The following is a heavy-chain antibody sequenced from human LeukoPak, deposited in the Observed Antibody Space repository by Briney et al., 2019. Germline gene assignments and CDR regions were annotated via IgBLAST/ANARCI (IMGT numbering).Heavy chain of an antibody. CDR2: ISAYNGNT. CDR1: GYTFTSYG. Sequence: ASVKVSCKASGYTFTSYGISWVRQAPGQGLEWMGWISAYNGNTNYAQKLQGRVTMTTDTSTSTAYMELRSLRSDDTAVYYCARVVGGYCSGGSRYGDPWGQGTLVTVSS. J-gene: IGHJ5*02. D-gene: IGHD2-15*01. V-gene: IGHV1-18*01. CDR3: ARVVGGYCSGGSRYGDP.